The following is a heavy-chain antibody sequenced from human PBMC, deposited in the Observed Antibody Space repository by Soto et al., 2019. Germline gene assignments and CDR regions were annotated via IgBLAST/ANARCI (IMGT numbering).Heavy chain of an antibody. V-gene: IGHV4-4*07. D-gene: IGHD3-3*01. CDR2: IYTSGST. CDR3: AATERITIFGVVIIPGWLDP. J-gene: IGHJ5*02. CDR1: CGSISSYY. Sequence: PSETLSLTCTVSCGSISSYYWSWIRQPAGKGLEWIGLIYTSGSTNYNPSLKIRVTMSVDTSKKQFSLKLSSVTAADTAVYYCAATERITIFGVVIIPGWLDPWGQGTLVT.